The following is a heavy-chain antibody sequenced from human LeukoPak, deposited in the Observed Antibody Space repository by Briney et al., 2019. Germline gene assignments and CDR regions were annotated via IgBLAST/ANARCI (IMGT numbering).Heavy chain of an antibody. V-gene: IGHV4-4*07. Sequence: SETLSLTCTVSGGSISSYYWSWIRQPAGKGLEWIERMHTSGATDYNPSLKSRVTMSLDTSKNQFSLKLSSVTAADTAVYYCARDRANNWSQDWFDPWGQGTLVTVSS. J-gene: IGHJ5*02. CDR1: GGSISSYY. CDR2: MHTSGAT. CDR3: ARDRANNWSQDWFDP. D-gene: IGHD1-1*01.